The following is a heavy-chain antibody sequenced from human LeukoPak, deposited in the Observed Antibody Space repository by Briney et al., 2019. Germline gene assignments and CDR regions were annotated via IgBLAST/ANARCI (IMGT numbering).Heavy chain of an antibody. D-gene: IGHD3-10*01. CDR1: GYTLTELS. V-gene: IGHV1-24*01. CDR3: ATDLWFGELTNPNDAFDI. Sequence: GASVKVSCKVSGYTLTELSMHWVRQAPGKGLEWMGGFDPEDGETIYAQMFQGRVTMTEDTSTVTAYMELSSLRSEDTAVYYCATDLWFGELTNPNDAFDIWGQGTMVTVSS. CDR2: FDPEDGET. J-gene: IGHJ3*02.